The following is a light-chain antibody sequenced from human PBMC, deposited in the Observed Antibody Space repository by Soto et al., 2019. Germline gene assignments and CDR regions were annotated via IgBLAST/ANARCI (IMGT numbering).Light chain of an antibody. CDR2: GAS. V-gene: IGKV3-20*01. Sequence: EIVLTQSPGTLSLSPGERATLSCRASPSLTNSYLAWYQQKPGQSLRLLIYGASIRATGIPDRFSGSGSGTDFTLTISRLEPEDFAVYYCQQYGRSLYTFGQGTKLEIK. CDR1: PSLTNSY. J-gene: IGKJ2*01. CDR3: QQYGRSLYT.